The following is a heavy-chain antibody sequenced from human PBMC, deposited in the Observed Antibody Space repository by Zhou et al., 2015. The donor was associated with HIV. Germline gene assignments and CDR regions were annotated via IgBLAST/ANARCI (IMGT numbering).Heavy chain of an antibody. CDR3: ARVDVTLWYFDP. Sequence: QVQLVQSGAEVKKPGASVKVSCEASGYTFTSYEINWVRQAPGQGLEWMGWLNPNSGNTVYAQNFQDRVTMTRNPSITTAYMELRSLGSEDTAIYYCARVDVTLWYFDPWGRGTLVSVSS. CDR2: LNPNSGNT. CDR1: GYTFTSYE. V-gene: IGHV1-8*01. J-gene: IGHJ2*01. D-gene: IGHD2-21*02.